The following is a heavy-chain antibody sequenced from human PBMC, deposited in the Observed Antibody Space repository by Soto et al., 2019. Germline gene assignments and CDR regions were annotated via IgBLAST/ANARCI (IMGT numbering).Heavy chain of an antibody. CDR1: GVTTSSYT. D-gene: IGHD2-2*01. V-gene: IGHV3-23*01. CDR2: ISGSGGST. CDR3: AKGHCRSTSCPVDF. Sequence: EVQLLESGGGLVEPGGSLRLSCGASGVTTSSYTMSWVRQAPGKGLEWVSAISGSGGSTYYADSVKGRFSISRGDSKNTLYLQMDSLRAEDTAVYYCAKGHCRSTSCPVDFWGQGTLVTVSS. J-gene: IGHJ4*02.